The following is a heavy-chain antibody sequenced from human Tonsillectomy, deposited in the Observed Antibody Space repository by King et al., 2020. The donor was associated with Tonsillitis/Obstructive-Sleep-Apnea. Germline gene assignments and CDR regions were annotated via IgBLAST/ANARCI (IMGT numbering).Heavy chain of an antibody. D-gene: IGHD4/OR15-4a*01. J-gene: IGHJ6*03. V-gene: IGHV3-15*01. CDR2: IKSKIDGGTT. CDR1: RFTFTNAW. CDR3: TTVGPPNMDYSSYYMDV. Sequence: VQLVESGGGLVKPGGSLRISCAASRFTFTNAWMSWVRQGPGKGLEWVGRIKSKIDGGTTDYAAPVKGRFTISRDDSKNTLYLQMNSLKTEDTAVYYCTTVGPPNMDYSSYYMDVWGKGTTVTVSS.